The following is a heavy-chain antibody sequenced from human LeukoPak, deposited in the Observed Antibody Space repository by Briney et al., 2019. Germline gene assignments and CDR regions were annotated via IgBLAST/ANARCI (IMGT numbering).Heavy chain of an antibody. CDR2: ISAYNGNT. CDR1: GYTFTSYG. Sequence: ASVKVSCKASGYTFTSYGISWVRQAPGQGLEWMGWISAYNGNTNYAQKLQGRVTMTTDTSTSTAYMELRSLRSDDTAVYYCARERTHFDWLLTNDCWGQGTLVTVSS. J-gene: IGHJ4*02. V-gene: IGHV1-18*01. D-gene: IGHD3-9*01. CDR3: ARERTHFDWLLTNDC.